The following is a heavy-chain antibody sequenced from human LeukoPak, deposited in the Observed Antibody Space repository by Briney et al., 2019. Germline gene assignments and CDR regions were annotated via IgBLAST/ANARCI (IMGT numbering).Heavy chain of an antibody. D-gene: IGHD6-13*01. CDR2: ISGDGGST. CDR3: ARFSSSWYYFDY. CDR1: GFIFDNYA. Sequence: GGSLRLSCAAPGFIFDNYAIHWVRQAPGKGLEWVSLISGDGGSTFYADSVRGRFTISRDNAKNSLYLQMNSLRAEDTAVYYCARFSSSWYYFDYWGQGTLVTVSS. V-gene: IGHV3-43*02. J-gene: IGHJ4*02.